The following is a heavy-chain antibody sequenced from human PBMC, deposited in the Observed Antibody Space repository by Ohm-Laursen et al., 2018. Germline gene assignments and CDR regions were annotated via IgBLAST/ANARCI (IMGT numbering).Heavy chain of an antibody. CDR1: GGSISSYYW. CDR3: ARITVERATIFWYFDL. CDR2: IFLNDEK. D-gene: IGHD5-24*01. Sequence: DTLSLTCTVSGGSISSYYWSWIRQPPGKALEWLARIFLNDEKSYSTSLKSRLTISKDTSKSQVVLTMTNMDPVDTATYYCARITVERATIFWYFDLWGRGTLVTVSS. V-gene: IGHV2-26*01. J-gene: IGHJ2*01.